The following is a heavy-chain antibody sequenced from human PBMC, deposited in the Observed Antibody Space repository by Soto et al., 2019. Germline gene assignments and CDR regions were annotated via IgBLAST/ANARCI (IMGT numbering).Heavy chain of an antibody. CDR1: GGTFSSYA. D-gene: IGHD1-26*01. V-gene: IGHV1-69*12. CDR2: IIPIFGTA. Sequence: QVQLVQSGAEVKKPGSSVKVSCKASGGTFSSYAISWVRQAPGQGLEWMGGIIPIFGTANYAQKFQGRVTVTAHESTSTAYMELSSLSSEDTAVYYCAGTGGELLLRHWFDPWGQGTLVTVSS. J-gene: IGHJ5*02. CDR3: AGTGGELLLRHWFDP.